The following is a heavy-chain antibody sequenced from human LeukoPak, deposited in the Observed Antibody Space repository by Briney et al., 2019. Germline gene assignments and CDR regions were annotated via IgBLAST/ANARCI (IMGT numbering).Heavy chain of an antibody. V-gene: IGHV4-4*07. CDR2: IYPSGTT. CDR1: GGSVSSYY. J-gene: IGHJ4*02. CDR3: ADDFGD. D-gene: IGHD4-17*01. Sequence: PSETLSLTCSVSGGSVSSYYWTWIRQPAGKGLEWIGRIYPSGTTHYNPSLKSRVTMSVDTSKNQFSLKVTSVTAADTAVYYCADDFGDWGQGTLVTVSS.